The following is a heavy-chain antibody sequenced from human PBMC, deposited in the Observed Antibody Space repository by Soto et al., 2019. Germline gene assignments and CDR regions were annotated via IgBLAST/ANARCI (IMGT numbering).Heavy chain of an antibody. V-gene: IGHV3-23*01. CDR2: ISGSGGST. J-gene: IGHJ6*02. CDR1: GFTFSSYA. CDR3: AKDLRAGYCSAANCYSGYYGMDV. D-gene: IGHD2-15*01. Sequence: PGGSLRLSCAASGFTFSSYAMSWVRQAPGKGLEWVSSISGSGGSTYYADSVKGRFTISRDNSKNTLYLQMNSLRAEDTAVYYCAKDLRAGYCSAANCYSGYYGMDVWGQGTTVTVSS.